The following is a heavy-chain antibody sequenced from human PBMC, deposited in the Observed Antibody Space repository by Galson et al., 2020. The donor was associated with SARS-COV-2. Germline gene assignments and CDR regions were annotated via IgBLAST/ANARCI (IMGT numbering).Heavy chain of an antibody. CDR1: GFTFSSYG. CDR3: ARGIEVIYDSCDY. J-gene: IGHJ4*02. Sequence: GESLKISCAASGFTFSSYGMHWVRQAPGKGLEWVAVISYDGSNKYYADSVKGRFTISRDNSKNTMYLQMNSLRAEDKAVYYCARGIEVIYDSCDYWGQGTLVTVSS. V-gene: IGHV3-30*03. CDR2: ISYDGSNK. D-gene: IGHD3-22*01.